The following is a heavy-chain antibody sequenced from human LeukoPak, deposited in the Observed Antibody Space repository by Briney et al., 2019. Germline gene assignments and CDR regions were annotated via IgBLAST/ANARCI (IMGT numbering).Heavy chain of an antibody. CDR3: AKDGAGSSWYPNWFDP. Sequence: GGSLRLSCAASGFTFSSYAMSWVRQAPGKGLEWVSAISGSGGSTYYADSEKGRFTISRDNSKNTLYLQMNSLRAEDTAVYYCAKDGAGSSWYPNWFDPWGQGTLVTVSS. V-gene: IGHV3-23*01. J-gene: IGHJ5*02. D-gene: IGHD6-13*01. CDR1: GFTFSSYA. CDR2: ISGSGGST.